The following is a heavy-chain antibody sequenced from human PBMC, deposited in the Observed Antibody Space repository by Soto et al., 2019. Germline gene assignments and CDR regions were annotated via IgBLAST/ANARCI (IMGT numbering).Heavy chain of an antibody. Sequence: GGSLRLSCAASGFTFSSYSMNWVRQAPGKGLEWVSSISSSSSYIYYADSVKGRFTISRDNAKNSLYLQMNSLRAEDTAVYYCARDRDYYDSREGMDVWGQGTTVTVSS. CDR2: ISSSSSYI. V-gene: IGHV3-21*01. D-gene: IGHD3-22*01. CDR3: ARDRDYYDSREGMDV. CDR1: GFTFSSYS. J-gene: IGHJ6*02.